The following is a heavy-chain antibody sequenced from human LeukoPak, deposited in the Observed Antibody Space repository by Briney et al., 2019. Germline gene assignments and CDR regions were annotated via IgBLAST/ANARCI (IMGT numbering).Heavy chain of an antibody. CDR1: GFTVSGNY. CDR3: AKRWDGSSFDAFDI. D-gene: IGHD6-13*01. J-gene: IGHJ3*02. CDR2: IYSGGNT. V-gene: IGHV3-66*01. Sequence: GGSLRLSCAASGFTVSGNYMTWVRQAPGKGLEWVSVIYSGGNTYDADSVKGRFAISRDSSKNTLYLQMNNLRAEDTAVYYCAKRWDGSSFDAFDIWGQGTMVTVSS.